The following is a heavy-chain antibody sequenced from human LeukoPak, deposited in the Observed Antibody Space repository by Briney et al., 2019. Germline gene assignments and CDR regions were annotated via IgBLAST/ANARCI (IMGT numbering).Heavy chain of an antibody. CDR1: GFTFSSYS. CDR2: ISSSSSYI. D-gene: IGHD2-15*01. V-gene: IGHV3-21*01. CDR3: ARQYCSGGSCYSSY. J-gene: IGHJ4*02. Sequence: GGSLRLSCAASGFTFSSYSMNWVRQAPGKGLEWVSSISSSSSYIYYADSVKGRFTISRDNAKNSLYLQMNSLRAEDTAAYYCARQYCSGGSCYSSYWGQGTLVTVSS.